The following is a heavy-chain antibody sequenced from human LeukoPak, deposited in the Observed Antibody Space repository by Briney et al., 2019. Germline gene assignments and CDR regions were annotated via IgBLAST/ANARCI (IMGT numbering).Heavy chain of an antibody. CDR1: VGSISSGRYY. D-gene: IGHD5-18*01. CDR3: ARFTIVDTAMVYYYYYYMDV. CDR2: IYTSGST. Sequence: SETLSLTCTVSVGSISSGRYYGSWIRQPAGKGLEWIGRIYTSGSTNYNPSLKSRVTISVHTSKKQFSLKLSSVTAADTAVYYCARFTIVDTAMVYYYYYYMDVWGKGTTVTVSS. J-gene: IGHJ6*03. V-gene: IGHV4-61*02.